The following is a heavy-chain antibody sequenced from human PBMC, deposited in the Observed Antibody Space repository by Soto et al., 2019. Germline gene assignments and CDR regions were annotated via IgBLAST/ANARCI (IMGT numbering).Heavy chain of an antibody. V-gene: IGHV1-69*02. CDR2: IIPIIAIA. J-gene: IGHJ4*02. Sequence: QVQLVQSGAEVKKPGSSVKVSCRASGGTFSSYTISWVRQAPGQGLEWMGRIIPIIAIANYAQKFQGRVTITADESTSPAYMELSSLRPEDTAVYYCAKVGRDDGYYWGQGTLVTVSS. CDR3: AKVGRDDGYY. CDR1: GGTFSSYT. D-gene: IGHD1-26*01.